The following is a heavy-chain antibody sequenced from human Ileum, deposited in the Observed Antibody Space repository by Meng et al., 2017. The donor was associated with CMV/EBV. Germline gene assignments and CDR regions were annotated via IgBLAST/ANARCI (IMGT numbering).Heavy chain of an antibody. V-gene: IGHV3-11*04. D-gene: IGHD5-12*01. CDR1: GFNFTDYY. Sequence: LSCAASGFNFTDYYMNWIRQAPGKGLEWLSFISTSGDEINYADSVKGRFTVSRDNAKNSLYLQMDSLRVEDTAIYYCAKAGGYYVDGWGQGTLVTVSS. CDR2: ISTSGDEI. CDR3: AKAGGYYVDG. J-gene: IGHJ4*02.